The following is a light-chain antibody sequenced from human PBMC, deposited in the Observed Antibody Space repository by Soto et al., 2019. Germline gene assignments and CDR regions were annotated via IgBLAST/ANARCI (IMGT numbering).Light chain of an antibody. J-gene: IGKJ1*01. CDR1: QSISSSY. CDR3: QQYSSTFWT. V-gene: IGKV3-20*01. CDR2: GAS. Sequence: EIVLTQSPGTLSLSPGERTTLSCRASQSISSSYLAWYQQKPGQAPRLHVYGASSRATGIPDRFSGSGSGTDFTLTISRLEPEDFALYYCQQYSSTFWTLGQGTKVDIK.